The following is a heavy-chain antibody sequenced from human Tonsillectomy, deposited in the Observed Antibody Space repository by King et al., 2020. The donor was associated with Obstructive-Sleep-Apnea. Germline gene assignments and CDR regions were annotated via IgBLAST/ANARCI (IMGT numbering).Heavy chain of an antibody. Sequence: QLQESGPGLVKPSETLSLTCTVSGGSISSYYWSWIRQPAGKGLEWMGRIYTSWSTHYNPSLKSRVTMSVDTSKNQFSLKLSSVTAADTAVYYCAREGYDILTGSIWYLQHWGQGTRVTVSS. D-gene: IGHD3-9*01. J-gene: IGHJ1*01. CDR2: IYTSWST. CDR3: AREGYDILTGSIWYLQH. V-gene: IGHV4-4*07. CDR1: GGSISSYY.